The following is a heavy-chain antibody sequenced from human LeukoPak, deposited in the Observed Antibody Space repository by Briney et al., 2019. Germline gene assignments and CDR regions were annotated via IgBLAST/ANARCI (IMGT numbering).Heavy chain of an antibody. D-gene: IGHD6-19*01. CDR2: INSDGSST. CDR1: GFTFSSYW. CDR3: ARGRRGLMSIAVAGTLDY. J-gene: IGHJ4*02. Sequence: GGSLRLSCAASGFTFSSYWMHWVRQAPGKGLVWVSRINSDGSSTSYADSVKGRFTISRDNAKNTLYLQMNSLRAEDTAVYYCARGRRGLMSIAVAGTLDYWGQGTLVTVSS. V-gene: IGHV3-74*01.